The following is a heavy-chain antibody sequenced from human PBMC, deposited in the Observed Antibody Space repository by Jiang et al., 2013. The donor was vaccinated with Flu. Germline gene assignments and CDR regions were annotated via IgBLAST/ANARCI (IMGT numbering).Heavy chain of an antibody. V-gene: IGHV1-2*02. D-gene: IGHD1-1*01. CDR3: ARDPDRWKNFFDY. Sequence: KNPGASVKVSCKASGYRFTGYYIHWVRQAPGQGLEYMGWINPNNGDTKYARKFQDRVSMTRDTSITTAYMDLSSLRFDDTAVYYCARDPDRWKNFFDYWGQGTLVTVSS. J-gene: IGHJ4*02. CDR2: INPNNGDT. CDR1: GYRFTGYY.